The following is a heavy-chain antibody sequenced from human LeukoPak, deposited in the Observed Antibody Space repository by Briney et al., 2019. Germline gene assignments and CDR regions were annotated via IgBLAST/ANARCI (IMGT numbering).Heavy chain of an antibody. Sequence: GASVKVSCKASGGTFSRYAISWVRQAPGQGLEWMGRIIPIFGTANYAQKFQGRVTDTTDESTSTAYMELSSLRSEDTAVYYCARDQEAYYYGSGSSLYIWGQGTMVTVSS. J-gene: IGHJ3*02. V-gene: IGHV1-69*05. CDR2: IIPIFGTA. D-gene: IGHD3-10*01. CDR1: GGTFSRYA. CDR3: ARDQEAYYYGSGSSLYI.